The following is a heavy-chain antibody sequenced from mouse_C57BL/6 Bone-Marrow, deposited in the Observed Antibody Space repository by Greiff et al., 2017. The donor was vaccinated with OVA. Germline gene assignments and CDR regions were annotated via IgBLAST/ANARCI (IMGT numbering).Heavy chain of an antibody. J-gene: IGHJ2*01. Sequence: EVQVVESGGGLVKPGGSLKLSCAASGFTFSSYTMSWVRQTPEKRLEWVATISGGGGNTYYPDSVKGRFTISRDNAKNTLYLQMSSLRSEDTAVYYCARPYYGSSYGYWGKGTTLTGSS. CDR3: ARPYYGSSYGY. V-gene: IGHV5-9*04. CDR2: ISGGGGNT. D-gene: IGHD1-1*01. CDR1: GFTFSSYT.